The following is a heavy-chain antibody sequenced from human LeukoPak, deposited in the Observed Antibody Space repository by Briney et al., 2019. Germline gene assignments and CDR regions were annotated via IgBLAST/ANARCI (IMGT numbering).Heavy chain of an antibody. V-gene: IGHV4-59*01. J-gene: IGHJ6*02. Sequence: SETLSLTCTVCGGSINNYYWRWLRQPPGKGVEWIGYIYYSATTNYTPSLKRRVTISVDTSKNQFSLKLSSVTTADTAVYYCARARGWEIPFYGVYVWGQGTTVTVSS. CDR2: IYYSATT. D-gene: IGHD1-26*01. CDR3: ARARGWEIPFYGVYV. CDR1: GGSINNYY.